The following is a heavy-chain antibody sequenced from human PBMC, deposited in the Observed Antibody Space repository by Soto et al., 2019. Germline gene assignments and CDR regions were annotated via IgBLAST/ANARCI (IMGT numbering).Heavy chain of an antibody. CDR3: AINGDSIDYRGWFDP. Sequence: EVQLVESGGGLVQHGGSLRLSCAASGFTVSSNYMSWVRQAPGKGLEWVSVIYSGGTTYYADSVKGRFTISRDNSKNTRYLQMNSLSAEDTAVYYCAINGDSIDYRGWFDPWGQGTLVPVSS. CDR2: IYSGGTT. J-gene: IGHJ5*02. CDR1: GFTVSSNY. D-gene: IGHD3-22*01. V-gene: IGHV3-66*01.